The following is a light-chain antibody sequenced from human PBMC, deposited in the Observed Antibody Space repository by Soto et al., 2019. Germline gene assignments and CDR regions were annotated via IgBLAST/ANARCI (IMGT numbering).Light chain of an antibody. CDR1: SGHNNYA. V-gene: IGLV4-69*01. J-gene: IGLJ2*01. CDR3: QTWGTAIHDVV. Sequence: QLVLTQSPSASASLGASVKLTCTLSSGHNNYAIAWHQQQPEKGPRYLMKVNSDGSNTKGDGIPDRFSGSSSGAERHLTISSLQSEDEADYYCQTWGTAIHDVVFGGGTKLTVL. CDR2: VNSDGSN.